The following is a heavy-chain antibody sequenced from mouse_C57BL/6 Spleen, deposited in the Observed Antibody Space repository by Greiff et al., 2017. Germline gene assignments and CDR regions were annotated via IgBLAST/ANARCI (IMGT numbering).Heavy chain of an antibody. Sequence: EVKVVESGEGLVKPGGSLKLSCAASGFTFSSYAMSWVRQTPEKRLEWVAYISSGGDYIYYADTVKGRFTISRDNARNTLYLQMSSLKSEDTAMYYCTRDSSGPVGAYWGQGTLVTVSA. CDR1: GFTFSSYA. J-gene: IGHJ3*01. CDR2: ISSGGDYI. V-gene: IGHV5-9-1*02. CDR3: TRDSSGPVGAY. D-gene: IGHD3-2*02.